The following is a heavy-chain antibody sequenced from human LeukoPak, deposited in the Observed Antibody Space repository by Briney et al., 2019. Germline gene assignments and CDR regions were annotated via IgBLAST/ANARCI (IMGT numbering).Heavy chain of an antibody. CDR3: ARRARPDV. J-gene: IGHJ6*04. Sequence: SETLSLTCTVSADSITSYYWSWVRQPPGKGLEWIGCIYYSGTINYNPSLKSRVTISVDTSKNQFSLKLNSVTAADTAVYYCARRARPDVWGKGTTVTVSS. CDR2: IYYSGTI. V-gene: IGHV4-59*08. CDR1: ADSITSYY.